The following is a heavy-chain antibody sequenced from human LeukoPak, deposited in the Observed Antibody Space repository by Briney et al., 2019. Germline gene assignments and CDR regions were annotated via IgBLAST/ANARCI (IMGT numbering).Heavy chain of an antibody. V-gene: IGHV4-34*01. Sequence: SETLSLTCAVYGGSFSGYYWSWIRRPPGKGLEWIGEINHSGSTNYNPSLKSRVTISVDTSKNQFSLKLSSVTAADTAVYYCASLYSSSWTLDYWGQGTLVTVSS. CDR1: GGSFSGYY. CDR3: ASLYSSSWTLDY. CDR2: INHSGST. D-gene: IGHD6-13*01. J-gene: IGHJ4*02.